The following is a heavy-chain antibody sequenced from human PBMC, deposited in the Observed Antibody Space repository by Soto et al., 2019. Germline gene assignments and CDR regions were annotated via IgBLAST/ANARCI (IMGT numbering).Heavy chain of an antibody. J-gene: IGHJ6*02. D-gene: IGHD2-2*01. V-gene: IGHV1-69*13. Sequence: VKVSCKASGGTISSYAISWVRQAPGQRREWMGGIIPIFGTANYAQTFQGRVTITADESTCTAYMELSSLRSEDTAVYYCAVGENIVVVPAARTSYYYYGMDVWGQETTVTVSS. CDR2: IIPIFGTA. CDR3: AVGENIVVVPAARTSYYYYGMDV. CDR1: GGTISSYA.